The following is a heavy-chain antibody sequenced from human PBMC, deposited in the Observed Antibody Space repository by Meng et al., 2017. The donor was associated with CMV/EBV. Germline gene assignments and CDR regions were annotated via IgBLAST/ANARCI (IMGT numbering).Heavy chain of an antibody. J-gene: IGHJ6*02. D-gene: IGHD3-22*01. CDR1: GDSVSSNSAA. V-gene: IGHV6-1*01. CDR3: ARDIASYYYDSSGYPNLYYYYGMDV. Sequence: SQTLSLTGAISGDSVSSNSAAWNWIRQSPSRGLEWLGRTYYRSKWYNDYAVSVKSRITINPDTSKNQFSLQLNSVTPEDTAVYYCARDIASYYYDSSGYPNLYYYYGMDVWGQGTTVTVSS. CDR2: TYYRSKWYN.